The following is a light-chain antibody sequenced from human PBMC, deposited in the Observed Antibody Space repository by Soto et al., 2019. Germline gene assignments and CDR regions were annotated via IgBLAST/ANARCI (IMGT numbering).Light chain of an antibody. CDR3: QQYYSSPPT. CDR2: ASS. CDR1: QSVSRN. Sequence: EIVLTQSPATLSVSPGERATLSCRASQSVSRNLAWYQQKPGQAPRLLIYASSTRATGIPDRFSGSASGTEFTLTITSLQAEDVAVYYCQQYYSSPPTFGQGTKVEIK. V-gene: IGKV3-15*01. J-gene: IGKJ1*01.